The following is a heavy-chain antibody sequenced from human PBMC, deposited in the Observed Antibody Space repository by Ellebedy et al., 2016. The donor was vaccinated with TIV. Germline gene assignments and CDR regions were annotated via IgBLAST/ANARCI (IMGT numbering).Heavy chain of an antibody. J-gene: IGHJ4*02. CDR3: AKGSFPFGDKSERIYSFQY. Sequence: GESLKISCTASGFIVSTNHMSWVRQAPGRGLEWVGGYTNYADSVKGRFTISTHNSRNTLYLQMTNLRTEGTAVYYCAKGSFPFGDKSERIYSFQYWGQGTLVTVSS. CDR1: GFIVSTNH. CDR2: GYT. D-gene: IGHD3-10*01. V-gene: IGHV3-53*04.